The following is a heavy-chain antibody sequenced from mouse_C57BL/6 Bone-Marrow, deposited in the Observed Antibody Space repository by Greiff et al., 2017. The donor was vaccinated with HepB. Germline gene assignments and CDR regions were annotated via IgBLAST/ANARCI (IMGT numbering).Heavy chain of an antibody. J-gene: IGHJ2*01. CDR3: ARWGWYYGIAGDY. V-gene: IGHV1-75*01. CDR2: IFPGSGST. Sequence: VKLMESGPELVKPGASVKISCKASGYTFTDYYINWVKQRPGQGLEWIGWIFPGSGSTYYNEKFKGKATLTVDKSSSTAYMLLSSLTSEDSAVYFCARWGWYYGIAGDYWGQGTTLTVSS. CDR1: GYTFTDYY. D-gene: IGHD1-2*01.